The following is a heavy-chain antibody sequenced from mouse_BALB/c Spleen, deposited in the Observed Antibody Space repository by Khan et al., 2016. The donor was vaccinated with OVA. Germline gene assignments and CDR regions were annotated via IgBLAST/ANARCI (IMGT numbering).Heavy chain of an antibody. J-gene: IGHJ1*01. Sequence: EVKLEESGGGLVQPGGSLKLSCAASGFTFSGYGMSWVRQTPDKRLELVATINSNGGTSYYPDGVKGRFTISKDNAKNTLHLQMSGLKSEDTAMYYCARVYYRYDEGYWYFGVWGAGTTVTVSS. D-gene: IGHD2-14*01. CDR1: GFTFSGYG. V-gene: IGHV5-6-3*01. CDR2: INSNGGTS. CDR3: ARVYYRYDEGYWYFGV.